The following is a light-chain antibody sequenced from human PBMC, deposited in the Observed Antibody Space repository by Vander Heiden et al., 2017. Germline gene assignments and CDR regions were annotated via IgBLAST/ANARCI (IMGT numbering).Light chain of an antibody. CDR3: QVWDSSSDHRGAV. CDR1: NIGSKS. J-gene: IGLJ7*01. CDR2: DDS. Sequence: SHVLTQPPPALVAPGQTARITCGGNNIGSKSVHWYQQKPGQAPLLVVYDDSDRPSGIPERFPGSNSGNTATLTISRVEAGDEADYYCQVWDSSSDHRGAVFGGGTQLTVL. V-gene: IGLV3-21*02.